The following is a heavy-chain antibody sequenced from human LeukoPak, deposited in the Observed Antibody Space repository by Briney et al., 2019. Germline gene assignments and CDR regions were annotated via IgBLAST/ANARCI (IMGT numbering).Heavy chain of an antibody. Sequence: SVKVSCKASGGTFSTYVISWVRQASGQGLEWMGGITPIFGTAKYAQKFQGRVTITADESTSTAYMELSSLRSEDTAAYYCARDAAIYDSSGYYYLWWGQGTLVTVSS. V-gene: IGHV1-69*13. CDR3: ARDAAIYDSSGYYYLW. CDR1: GGTFSTYV. D-gene: IGHD3-22*01. CDR2: ITPIFGTA. J-gene: IGHJ4*02.